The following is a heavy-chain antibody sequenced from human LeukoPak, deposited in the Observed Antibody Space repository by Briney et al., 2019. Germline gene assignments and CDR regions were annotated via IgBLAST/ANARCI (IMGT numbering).Heavy chain of an antibody. J-gene: IGHJ4*02. CDR1: GGSISSSNW. CDR3: ARVGGELLWFGESSFFDY. CDR2: IYHSGST. D-gene: IGHD3-10*01. V-gene: IGHV4-4*02. Sequence: SETLSLTCAVSGGSISSSNWWSWVRQPPGKGLEWIGEIYHSGSTNYNPSLESRVTISVDKSKNQFSLKLSSVTAADTAVYYCARVGGELLWFGESSFFDYWGQGTLVTVSS.